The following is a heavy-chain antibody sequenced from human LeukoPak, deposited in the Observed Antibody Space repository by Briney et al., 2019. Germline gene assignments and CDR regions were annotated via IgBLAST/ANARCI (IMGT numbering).Heavy chain of an antibody. CDR2: ISGSATST. V-gene: IGHV3-23*01. CDR1: GFSFSNSV. D-gene: IGHD5-24*01. CDR3: AKGGWLQPNDY. J-gene: IGHJ4*02. Sequence: GGSLRLSCVASGFSFSNSVMSWVRQAAGKGLEWVSDISGSATSTYYADSVKGRFTISRENYNNTLHLHMTSLRVEDTALYYCAKGGWLQPNDYWGQGTLVTVSS.